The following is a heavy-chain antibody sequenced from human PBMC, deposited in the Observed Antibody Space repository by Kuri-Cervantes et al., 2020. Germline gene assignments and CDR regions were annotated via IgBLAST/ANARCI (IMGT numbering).Heavy chain of an antibody. D-gene: IGHD5-24*01. J-gene: IGHJ3*02. Sequence: GESLKISCAASGFTFSSYSMNWVRQAPGKGLEWVAVIWYDGSNKYYADSVKGRFTISRDNSKNTLYLQMNSLRAEDTAVYYCAREMALGAFDIWGQGTMVTVSS. CDR3: AREMALGAFDI. CDR1: GFTFSSYS. CDR2: IWYDGSNK. V-gene: IGHV3-33*08.